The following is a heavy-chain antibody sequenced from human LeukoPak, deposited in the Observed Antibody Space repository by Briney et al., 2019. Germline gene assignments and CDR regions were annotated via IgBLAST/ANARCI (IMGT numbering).Heavy chain of an antibody. CDR3: AKYANGYAPNFDY. V-gene: IGHV3-23*01. D-gene: IGHD5-12*01. CDR2: IGPSGAVT. Sequence: GGSLRLFCAGSGFTFETYAMTWVRQAPGKGLEWVSVIGPSGAVTHYAESVKGRFTISRDNSKNTLYLQMNSLRVEDTAIYFCAKYANGYAPNFDYGGQGTLVTVSS. CDR1: GFTFETYA. J-gene: IGHJ4*02.